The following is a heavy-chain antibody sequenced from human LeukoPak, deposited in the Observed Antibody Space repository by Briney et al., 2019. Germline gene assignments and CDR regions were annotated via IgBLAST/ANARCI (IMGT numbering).Heavy chain of an antibody. Sequence: SETLSLTCTVSGGSISSYYWSWIRQPAGKGLEWIGRIYTSGSTNYNPSLKSRVTMSVDTSKNQFSLKLSSVTAADTAVYYCARELQQPGPEGFDYWGQGTLVTVSS. J-gene: IGHJ4*02. D-gene: IGHD6-13*01. CDR2: IYTSGST. CDR1: GGSISSYY. V-gene: IGHV4-4*07. CDR3: ARELQQPGPEGFDY.